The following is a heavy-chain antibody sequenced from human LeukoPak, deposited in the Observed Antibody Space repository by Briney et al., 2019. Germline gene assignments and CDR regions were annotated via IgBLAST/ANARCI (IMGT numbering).Heavy chain of an antibody. Sequence: GGSLRLSCAASGFPFTSAMRWVRQAPGKGLEWVSSITGSGDEAFYADSVKGRFTIFRDNSKNTLYLQMNSLRAEDTAVYYCAKGVSQPKYYFEYWGRGTLITVSS. CDR2: ITGSGDEA. D-gene: IGHD2-2*01. J-gene: IGHJ4*02. CDR3: AKGVSQPKYYFEY. CDR1: GFPFTSA. V-gene: IGHV3-23*01.